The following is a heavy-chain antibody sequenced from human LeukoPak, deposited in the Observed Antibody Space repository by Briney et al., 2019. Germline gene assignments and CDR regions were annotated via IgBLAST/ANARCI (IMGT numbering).Heavy chain of an antibody. CDR2: ISGSGGST. V-gene: IGHV3-23*01. Sequence: PGGSLRLSCAASGFTFSSYAMSWVRQAPGKGLEWVSAISGSGGSTYYADSVKGRFTISRDNSKNTLYLQMNSLRAEDTAVYYCAKDEYYDSSGYWEDWGQGTLVTVSS. CDR1: GFTFSSYA. J-gene: IGHJ4*02. D-gene: IGHD3-22*01. CDR3: AKDEYYDSSGYWED.